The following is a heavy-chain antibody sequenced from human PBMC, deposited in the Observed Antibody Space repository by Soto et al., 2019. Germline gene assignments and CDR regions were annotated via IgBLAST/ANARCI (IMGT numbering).Heavy chain of an antibody. Sequence: EVQLVESGGGLVKPGGSLRLSCAASGFTFSSYSMNWVRQAPGKGLEWVSSISSSSSYIYYADSVKGRFTISRDNAKNSLYLQMNSLRAEDTAVYYCARGPLPDIRYYFDYWGQGTLVTVSS. CDR2: ISSSSSYI. J-gene: IGHJ4*02. V-gene: IGHV3-21*01. CDR3: ARGPLPDIRYYFDY. CDR1: GFTFSSYS.